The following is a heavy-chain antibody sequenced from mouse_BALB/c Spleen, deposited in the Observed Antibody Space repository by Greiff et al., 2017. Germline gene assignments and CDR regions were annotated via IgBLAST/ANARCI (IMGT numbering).Heavy chain of an antibody. Sequence: EVKVEESGGGLVKPGGSLKLSCAASGFTFSSYAMSWVRQTPEKRLEWVAEISSGGSYTYYPDTVTGRFTISRDNAKNTLYLGMSSLRSEDTAMYYSARFITTRVDAMDYWGQGTSVTVSA. J-gene: IGHJ4*01. D-gene: IGHD1-1*01. CDR2: ISSGGSYT. CDR1: GFTFSSYA. CDR3: ARFITTRVDAMDY. V-gene: IGHV5-9-4*01.